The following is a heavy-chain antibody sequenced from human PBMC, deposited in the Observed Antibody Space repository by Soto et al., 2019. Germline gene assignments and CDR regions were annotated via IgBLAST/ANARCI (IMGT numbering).Heavy chain of an antibody. CDR2: IYHSGST. CDR1: GGSISSGGYS. CDR3: AAGGGLPRYY. Sequence: QLQLQESGSGLVKPSQTLSLTCAVSGGSISSGGYSWSWIRQPPGKGLEWIGYIYHSGSTYYNPSLQRRGTISVARSKNQFSLKLSSVTAADTAVYYCAAGGGLPRYYWGQGTLVTVSS. V-gene: IGHV4-30-2*01. J-gene: IGHJ4*02. D-gene: IGHD5-12*01.